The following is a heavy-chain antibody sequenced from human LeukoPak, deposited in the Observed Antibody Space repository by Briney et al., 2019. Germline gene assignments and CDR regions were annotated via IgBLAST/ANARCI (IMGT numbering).Heavy chain of an antibody. Sequence: SGTLSLTCAVSGGSISSSNWWSWVRQPPGKGLEWIGEIYHSGSTNYNPSLKSRVTISVDNSKNQFSLKLSSVTAADTAVYYCARSSRTYYYYGMDVWGKGTTVTVSS. CDR1: GGSISSSNW. J-gene: IGHJ6*04. CDR3: ARSSRTYYYYGMDV. CDR2: IYHSGST. D-gene: IGHD1-1*01. V-gene: IGHV4-4*02.